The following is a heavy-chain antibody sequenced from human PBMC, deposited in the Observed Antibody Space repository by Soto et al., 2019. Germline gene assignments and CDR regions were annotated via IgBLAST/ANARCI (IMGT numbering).Heavy chain of an antibody. Sequence: QVQLVQSGAEVKEPGASVKISCKASGYSFTTYGMHWVRQAPGQRLEWMGWINTGNGNTKDSQKFQGRVTITRDTSASTAYMDLCSLRSEDTAVYYCATYLAEGYWGQGTLVTVSS. CDR2: INTGNGNT. CDR3: ATYLAEGY. V-gene: IGHV1-3*04. D-gene: IGHD3-10*01. CDR1: GYSFTTYG. J-gene: IGHJ4*02.